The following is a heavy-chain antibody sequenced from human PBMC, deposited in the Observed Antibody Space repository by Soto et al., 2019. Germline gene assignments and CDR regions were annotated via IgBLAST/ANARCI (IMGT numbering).Heavy chain of an antibody. CDR1: GFTFSSYA. CDR2: ISGSGGST. V-gene: IGHV3-23*01. J-gene: IGHJ6*03. D-gene: IGHD3-10*01. Sequence: GGSLRLSCAASGFTFSSYAMSWVRQAPGKGLEWVSAISGSGGSTYYANSVKGRFTISRDNSKNTLYLQMNSLRAEDTAVYYCANGVWFGETGGYYMDVWGKGTTVTVSS. CDR3: ANGVWFGETGGYYMDV.